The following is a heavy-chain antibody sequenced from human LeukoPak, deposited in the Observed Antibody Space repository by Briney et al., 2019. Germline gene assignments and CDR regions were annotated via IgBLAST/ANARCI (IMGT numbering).Heavy chain of an antibody. V-gene: IGHV4-59*01. J-gene: IGHJ4*02. Sequence: SETLSLTCTVSGGSISSYYWSWIRQPPGKGLEWIGYIYYSGSTNYNPSLKSRVTISVDTSKNQFSLKLSSVTAADTAVYYCATSYSSGWCPGNFDYWGQGTLVTVSS. CDR3: ATSYSSGWCPGNFDY. CDR1: GGSISSYY. D-gene: IGHD6-19*01. CDR2: IYYSGST.